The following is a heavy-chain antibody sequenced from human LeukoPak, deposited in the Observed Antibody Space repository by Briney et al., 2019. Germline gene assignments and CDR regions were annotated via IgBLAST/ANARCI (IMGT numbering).Heavy chain of an antibody. V-gene: IGHV3-7*01. Sequence: GGSLRLSCVTSGFTFSNSWMTWVRQAPGKGLEWVANMNPDGSGKYYVDSVKGRFIVSRDNARNSVYLQMHSLRAGDTGVYYCARESGGSGTLPYDFWGHGTMVTVSS. CDR1: GFTFSNSW. CDR2: MNPDGSGK. CDR3: ARESGGSGTLPYDF. J-gene: IGHJ3*01. D-gene: IGHD3-10*01.